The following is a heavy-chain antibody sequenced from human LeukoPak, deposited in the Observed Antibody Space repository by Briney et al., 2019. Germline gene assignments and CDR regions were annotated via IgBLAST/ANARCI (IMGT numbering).Heavy chain of an antibody. J-gene: IGHJ4*02. Sequence: ASVKVSCKASGGTFSSSPITWVRQAPGQGLEWMGRIIPMLAIANYAQKFQGRVTITADKSTSTAYMELRSLRSDDTAVYYCARDCSSTSCYWGQGTLVTVSS. D-gene: IGHD2-2*01. CDR2: IIPMLAIA. CDR3: ARDCSSTSCY. CDR1: GGTFSSSP. V-gene: IGHV1-69*04.